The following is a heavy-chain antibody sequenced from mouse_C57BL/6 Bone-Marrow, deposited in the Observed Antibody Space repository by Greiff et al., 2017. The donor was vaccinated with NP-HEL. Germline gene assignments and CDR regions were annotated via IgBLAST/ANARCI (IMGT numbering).Heavy chain of an antibody. CDR3: ARESDGYSFAY. J-gene: IGHJ3*01. V-gene: IGHV5-4*01. Sequence: EVKVVESGGGLVKPGGSLKLSCAASGFTFSSYAMSWVRQTPEKRLEWVATISDGGSYTYYPDNVKGRFTISRDNAKNNLYLQMSHLKSEDTAMYYCARESDGYSFAYWGQGTLVTVSA. CDR1: GFTFSSYA. CDR2: ISDGGSYT. D-gene: IGHD2-3*01.